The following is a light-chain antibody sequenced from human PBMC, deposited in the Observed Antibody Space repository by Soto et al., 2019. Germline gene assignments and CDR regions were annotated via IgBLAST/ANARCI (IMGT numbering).Light chain of an antibody. J-gene: IGLJ2*01. CDR3: QTWATDIRV. Sequence: QLVLTQSPSASASLGASVKLTCTLSSGHSNYAIAWHQQQPEKGPRYLMKVNTDGSHNKGDGIPDRFSGSSSGAERYLTISSLQSEDEADYYCQTWATDIRVFGGGTKLTVL. CDR1: SGHSNYA. V-gene: IGLV4-69*01. CDR2: VNTDGSH.